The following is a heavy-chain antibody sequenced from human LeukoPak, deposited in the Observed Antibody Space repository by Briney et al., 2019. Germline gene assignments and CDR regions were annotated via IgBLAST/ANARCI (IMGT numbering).Heavy chain of an antibody. J-gene: IGHJ4*02. CDR1: GGSISISNW. Sequence: SETLSLTCAVSGGSISISNWYSWVRQPPGKGLEWIGEIYHTGSTNYNPSLKSRVTISVDKSTNQVSLKLSSVTAADTAVYYCARVHNDILTDDSLGDKFDYWGQGTLVTVSS. CDR2: IYHTGST. V-gene: IGHV4-4*02. D-gene: IGHD3-9*01. CDR3: ARVHNDILTDDSLGDKFDY.